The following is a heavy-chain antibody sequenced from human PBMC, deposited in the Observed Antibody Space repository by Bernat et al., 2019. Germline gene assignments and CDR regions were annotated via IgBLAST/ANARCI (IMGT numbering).Heavy chain of an antibody. J-gene: IGHJ6*03. D-gene: IGHD3-16*01. Sequence: EVQLVESGGGLVKPGGSLRLSCAASGFTFSNAWMNWVRQAPGKGLEWVGRIKSKTDGGTTDYAAPVKGRFTISRDDSKNTLYLQMNSLKTEDTPVYYCTLINCCYYYMDVWGKGTTVTVSS. CDR3: TLINCCYYYMDV. V-gene: IGHV3-15*01. CDR1: GFTFSNAW. CDR2: IKSKTDGGTT.